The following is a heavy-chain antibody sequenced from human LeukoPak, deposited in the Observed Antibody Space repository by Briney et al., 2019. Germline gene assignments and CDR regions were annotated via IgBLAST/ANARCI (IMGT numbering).Heavy chain of an antibody. CDR1: GGTFSSYA. CDR2: IIPIFGTA. J-gene: IGHJ3*02. CDR3: ARPVGSKDAFDI. Sequence: SVKVSCKASGGTFSSYAISWVRQAPGQGLEWMGGIIPIFGTANYAQKFQGRVTITADESTSTAYRELSSLRSEDTAVYYCARPVGSKDAFDIWGQGTMVTVSS. D-gene: IGHD1-26*01. V-gene: IGHV1-69*01.